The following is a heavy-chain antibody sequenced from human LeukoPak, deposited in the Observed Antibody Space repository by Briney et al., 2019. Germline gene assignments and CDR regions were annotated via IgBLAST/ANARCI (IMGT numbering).Heavy chain of an antibody. D-gene: IGHD6-13*01. CDR3: AREASSSWYNWFDP. CDR2: IYYSGST. J-gene: IGHJ5*02. CDR1: GGSISSYY. Sequence: PSETLSLTCTVSGGSISSYYWSWIRQPPGKGLEWIGYIYYSGSTNYNPSLKSRVTISVDTSKNQFSLKLSSVTAADTAVYYCAREASSSWYNWFDPWGQGTLVTVSS. V-gene: IGHV4-59*01.